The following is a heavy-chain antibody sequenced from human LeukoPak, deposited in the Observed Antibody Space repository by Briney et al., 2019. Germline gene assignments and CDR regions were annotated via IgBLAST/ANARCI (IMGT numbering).Heavy chain of an antibody. CDR2: ISGSGGST. CDR3: ARSEYSYGPTFDY. V-gene: IGHV3-23*01. CDR1: GFTFSSYA. Sequence: GGSLRLSCAASGFTFSSYAMSWVRQAPGKGLEWVSVISGSGGSTYYADSVKGRSTIFRDNAKNSLYLQMNSLRDEDTAVYYCARSEYSYGPTFDYWGQGTLVTVSS. J-gene: IGHJ4*02. D-gene: IGHD5-18*01.